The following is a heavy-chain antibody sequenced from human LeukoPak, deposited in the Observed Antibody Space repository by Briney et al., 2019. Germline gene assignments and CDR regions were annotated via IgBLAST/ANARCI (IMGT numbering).Heavy chain of an antibody. V-gene: IGHV4-61*02. CDR3: ARGGWADWFPCDY. CDR2: IYSNGNT. J-gene: IGHJ4*02. Sequence: SETLSLTCTVSGGSISSSSYYWNWIRQPAGKGLEWIGRIYSNGNTNYNPSLTSRVTMSLDTSKNQVSLKVYSMTAADTAVYFCARGGWADWFPCDYWGQGTLVTVSS. D-gene: IGHD3-9*01. CDR1: GGSISSSSYY.